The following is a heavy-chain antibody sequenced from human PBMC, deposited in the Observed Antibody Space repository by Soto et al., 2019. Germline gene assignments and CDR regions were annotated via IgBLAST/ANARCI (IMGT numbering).Heavy chain of an antibody. J-gene: IGHJ5*02. CDR3: ARFTDYYDSSGYAYFDP. Sequence: SVKVSCKASGGTFSSYAISWVRQAPGQGLEWMGGIIPIFGTANYAQKFQGRVTITADESTSTAYMELSSLRSEDTAVYYCARFTDYYDSSGYAYFDPWGQGTLVTVS. V-gene: IGHV1-69*13. CDR1: GGTFSSYA. D-gene: IGHD3-22*01. CDR2: IIPIFGTA.